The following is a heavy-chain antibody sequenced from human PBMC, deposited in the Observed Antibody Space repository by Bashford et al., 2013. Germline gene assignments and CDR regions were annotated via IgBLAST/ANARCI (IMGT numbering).Heavy chain of an antibody. CDR3: AGYDSSGYYGMDV. D-gene: IGHD3-22*01. Sequence: SVDPVPHLHCLLVAPSVVTTGAGSGSPHGKGLEWIGYIYYSGSTNYNPSLKSRVTISVDTSKNQFSLKLSSVTAADTAVYYCAGYDSSGYYGMDVWGQGTTVTVSS. V-gene: IGHV4-59*01. J-gene: IGHJ6*02. CDR1: VAPSVVTT. CDR2: IYYSGST.